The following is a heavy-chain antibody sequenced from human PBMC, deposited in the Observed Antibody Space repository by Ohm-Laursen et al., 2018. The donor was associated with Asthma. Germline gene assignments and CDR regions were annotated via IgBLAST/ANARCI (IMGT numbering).Heavy chain of an antibody. J-gene: IGHJ3*02. CDR2: IWYDGSNK. Sequence: SLRLSCAASGFIFTNYGMHWVRQAPGKGLEWVAVIWYDGSNKYYGDSVKGRFTISRDNSKNTLYLQMNSLRAEDTAIYYCARGGYSGYDHDAFDIWGQGTMVTVSS. CDR1: GFIFTNYG. D-gene: IGHD5-12*01. V-gene: IGHV3-33*01. CDR3: ARGGYSGYDHDAFDI.